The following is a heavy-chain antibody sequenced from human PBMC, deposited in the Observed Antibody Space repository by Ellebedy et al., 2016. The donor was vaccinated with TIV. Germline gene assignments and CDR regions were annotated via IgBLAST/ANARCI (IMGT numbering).Heavy chain of an antibody. J-gene: IGHJ4*01. D-gene: IGHD3-3*01. CDR1: GGSISSSS. Sequence: MPSETLSLTCTVSGGSISSSSWSWIRPPAGKGLEWLGRFYTSGSTNYNPSLKSRVTMSVDTSKNQFSLKLSSVTAADTAVYYCAGDLSYGSFWSAQFYFDYWGQGSLVTVSS. CDR2: FYTSGST. CDR3: AGDLSYGSFWSAQFYFDY. V-gene: IGHV4-4*07.